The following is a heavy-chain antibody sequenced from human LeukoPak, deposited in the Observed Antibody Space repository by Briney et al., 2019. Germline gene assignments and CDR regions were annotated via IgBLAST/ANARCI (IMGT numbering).Heavy chain of an antibody. CDR1: GYTFTSYY. D-gene: IGHD2-15*01. CDR3: ARDLYCSGGSCSDY. Sequence: GASVKVSCKASGYTFTSYYMHWVRQAPGQGLEWMGWINTNTGNPTYAQGFTGRFVFSLDTSVSTAYLQISSLKAEDTAVYYCARDLYCSGGSCSDYWGQGTLVTVSS. J-gene: IGHJ4*02. CDR2: INTNTGNP. V-gene: IGHV7-4-1*02.